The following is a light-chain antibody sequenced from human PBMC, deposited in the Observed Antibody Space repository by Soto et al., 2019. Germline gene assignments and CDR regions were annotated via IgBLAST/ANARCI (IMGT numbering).Light chain of an antibody. CDR3: QQSYTIPWM. V-gene: IGKV1-39*01. CDR1: QTTSNY. Sequence: DIHMTQSPSSLSAFVGDRVTITCRAGQTTSNYVNWYQQKPGKAPKVLIYAASTLQSGVPSRFSGSGSGADFTLTISSLQPEDFATYYCQQSYTIPWMFGQGTRLEIK. J-gene: IGKJ5*01. CDR2: AAS.